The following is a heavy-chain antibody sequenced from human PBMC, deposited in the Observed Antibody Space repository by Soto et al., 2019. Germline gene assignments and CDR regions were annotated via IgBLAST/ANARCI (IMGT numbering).Heavy chain of an antibody. CDR1: GYRLIELS. D-gene: IGHD3-10*01. J-gene: IGHJ5*02. CDR2: FDPEEGKT. CDR3: AIGGFYGRQDKWIDP. V-gene: IGHV1-24*01. Sequence: ASVKVSCKDSGYRLIELSMLWLRQPPGRGLEWMGGFDPEEGKTIKARDFQGRVTMTDDTSTDIAYMELSSLTSEDTAVYYCAIGGFYGRQDKWIDPWGQGTLVTVSS.